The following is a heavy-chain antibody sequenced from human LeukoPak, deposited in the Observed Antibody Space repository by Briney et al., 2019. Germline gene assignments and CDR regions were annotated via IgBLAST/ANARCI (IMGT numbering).Heavy chain of an antibody. CDR1: RYSISSGFY. J-gene: IGHJ4*02. D-gene: IGHD5-24*01. V-gene: IGHV4-38-2*02. Sequence: PSETLSLTCTVSRYSISSGFYWGWIRQPPGKGLEWIGTIYYSGITYYNPALKSRVTISVDTSKNQFSLKVNSVTAADTAVYYCARARGDGLIDHWGQGTLVTVSS. CDR2: IYYSGIT. CDR3: ARARGDGLIDH.